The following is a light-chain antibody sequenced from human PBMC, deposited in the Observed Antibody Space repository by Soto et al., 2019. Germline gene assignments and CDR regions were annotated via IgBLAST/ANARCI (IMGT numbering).Light chain of an antibody. J-gene: IGKJ4*01. CDR1: QSVSSY. CDR3: QQRSNWLT. V-gene: IGKV3-11*01. Sequence: EIVLTQSPATLSLSPGERATLSCRASQSVSSYLAWYQQKPGQAPRLLIYDASSRATGIPARFSGSGSATAFTLTISSLEPEDFAVYYCQQRSNWLTFGGGTKVEIK. CDR2: DAS.